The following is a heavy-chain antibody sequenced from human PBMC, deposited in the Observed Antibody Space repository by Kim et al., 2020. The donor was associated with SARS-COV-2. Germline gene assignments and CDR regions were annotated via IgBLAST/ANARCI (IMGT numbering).Heavy chain of an antibody. Sequence: SVKVSCKASGGTFSSYAISWVRQAPGQGLEWMGGIIPIFGTANYAQKFQGRVTITADESTSTAYMELSSLRSEDTAVYYCARGAGYYYDSSENWFDPWGQGTLVTVSS. CDR2: IIPIFGTA. CDR1: GGTFSSYA. D-gene: IGHD3-22*01. V-gene: IGHV1-69*13. CDR3: ARGAGYYYDSSENWFDP. J-gene: IGHJ5*02.